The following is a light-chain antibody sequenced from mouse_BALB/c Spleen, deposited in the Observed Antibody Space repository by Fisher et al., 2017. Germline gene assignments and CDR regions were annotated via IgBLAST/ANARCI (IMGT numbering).Light chain of an antibody. V-gene: IGKV4-57-1*01. J-gene: IGKJ4*01. CDR1: SSVSSSY. Sequence: DIVMTQTPAIMSASPGEKVTMTCRASSSVSSSYLHWYQQKSGASPKLWIYSTSNLASGVPARFSGSGSGTSYSLTISSVEAEDAATYYCQQRSSYPFTFGSGTKLEIK. CDR3: QQRSSYPFT. CDR2: STS.